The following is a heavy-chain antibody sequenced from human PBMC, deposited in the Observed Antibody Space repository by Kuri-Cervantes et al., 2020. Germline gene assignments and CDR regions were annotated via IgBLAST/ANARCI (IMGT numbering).Heavy chain of an antibody. J-gene: IGHJ4*02. D-gene: IGHD6-13*01. Sequence: GESLKTSCAASGFTFSSYAMHWVRQAPGKGLEWVAVISYDGSNKYYADSVKGRVTISRDNSKNTLYLQMNSLRAEDTAVYHCAREGDSSSWYVYYFDYWGQGTLVTVSS. CDR1: GFTFSSYA. V-gene: IGHV3-30-3*01. CDR3: AREGDSSSWYVYYFDY. CDR2: ISYDGSNK.